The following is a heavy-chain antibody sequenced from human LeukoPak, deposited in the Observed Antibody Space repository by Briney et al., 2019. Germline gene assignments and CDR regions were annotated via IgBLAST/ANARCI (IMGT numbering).Heavy chain of an antibody. CDR1: GFTFSSYA. CDR2: VSGTGSTT. CDR3: AKGGSIAAGHFDY. J-gene: IGHJ4*02. Sequence: GGSLRLSCAASGFTFSSYAMNWVRQAPGKGLEWVSGVSGTGSTTYYADSVKGRFTISRDNSKSTLYLQMNSLRAEDTAVYYCAKGGSIAAGHFDYWGQGTLFTASS. D-gene: IGHD6-13*01. V-gene: IGHV3-23*01.